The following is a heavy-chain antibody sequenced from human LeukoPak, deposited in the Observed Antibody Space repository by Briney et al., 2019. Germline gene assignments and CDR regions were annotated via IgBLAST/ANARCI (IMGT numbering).Heavy chain of an antibody. D-gene: IGHD3/OR15-3a*01. CDR1: GFTFSNYY. V-gene: IGHV3-72*01. CDR3: ARGLGGTGARFFDY. CDR2: IRNKANSHTT. Sequence: GGSLRLSCAASGFTFSNYYMDWVRQAPGKGLEWVGRIRNKANSHTTEYAASVKGRFTISRDDSKNSLYLQMNSLKTDDTAVYYCARGLGGTGARFFDYGGQGTLVTVSS. J-gene: IGHJ4*02.